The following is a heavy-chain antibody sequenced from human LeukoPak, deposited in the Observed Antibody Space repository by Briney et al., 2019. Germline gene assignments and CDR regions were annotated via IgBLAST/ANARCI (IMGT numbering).Heavy chain of an antibody. CDR1: GGSFSGYY. CDR2: IDHSGST. J-gene: IGHJ4*02. D-gene: IGHD5-18*01. Sequence: SETLSLTCAVYGGSFSGYYWSWIRQPPGKGLEWIGEIDHSGSTNYNPYLKSRVTISLDTSKNQFSLKLSSVTAADTAVYYCARDSGYTYGYHDYWGQGTLVTVSS. CDR3: ARDSGYTYGYHDY. V-gene: IGHV4-34*01.